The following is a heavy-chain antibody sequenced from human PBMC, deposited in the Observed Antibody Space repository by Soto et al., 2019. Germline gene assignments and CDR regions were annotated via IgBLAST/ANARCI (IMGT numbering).Heavy chain of an antibody. CDR2: IYPGDSDT. D-gene: IGHD2-15*01. J-gene: IGHJ4*01. V-gene: IGHV5-51*01. CDR1: GYTFTNYW. CDR3: ARGRYCRGGNCYFDY. Sequence: GESLKISCKASGYTFTNYWIGWVRQVPGKGLEWMAIIYPGDSDTRYSPSFRGQVTISADKSISTAYLQWNSLQASDTAIYYCARGRYCRGGNCYFDYWGHRTLVTVSS.